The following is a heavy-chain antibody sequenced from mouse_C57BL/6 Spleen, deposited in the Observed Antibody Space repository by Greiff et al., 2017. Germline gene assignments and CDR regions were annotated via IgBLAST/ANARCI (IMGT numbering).Heavy chain of an antibody. V-gene: IGHV14-4*01. CDR3: TTYYEVDY. D-gene: IGHD1-1*01. CDR2: IDPENGDT. J-gene: IGHJ2*01. CDR1: GFNIKDDY. Sequence: VQLKESGAELVRPGASVKLSCTASGFNIKDDYMHWVKQRPEQGLEWIGWIDPENGDTEYASKFQGKATITADTSSNTAYLQLSSLTSEDTAVYYCTTYYEVDYWGQGTTLTVSS.